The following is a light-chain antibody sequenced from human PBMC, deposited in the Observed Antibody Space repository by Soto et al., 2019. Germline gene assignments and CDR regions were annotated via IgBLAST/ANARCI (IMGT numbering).Light chain of an antibody. Sequence: QSVLTQSPSVSGAPGQRVTISCTGSSSNIGAVFDVHWYQQVPGTAPKLLIYENTKRPSGVPDRFSGSKSGTSASLAITGLQAEDEADYYCQSYDSGLSGWLFGGGTQLTVL. CDR3: QSYDSGLSGWL. V-gene: IGLV1-40*01. J-gene: IGLJ2*01. CDR1: SSNIGAVFD. CDR2: ENT.